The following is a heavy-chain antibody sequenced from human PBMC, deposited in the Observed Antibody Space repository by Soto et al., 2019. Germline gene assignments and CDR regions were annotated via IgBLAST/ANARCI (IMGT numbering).Heavy chain of an antibody. Sequence: EVQLVESGGDWVRRGGSLRLSCAAPGFTFSGHWMHWVRQVPGRGLEWVSRVKTHGGTSAYPDSVKGGFTNSRGNAKNTLDLQMSGLRAGDAAVYYGAREAGYCNRTSCYRRAFDTWGQGTTVSVSS. J-gene: IGHJ3*02. CDR3: AREAGYCNRTSCYRRAFDT. D-gene: IGHD2-2*01. V-gene: IGHV3-74*03. CDR2: VKTHGGTS. CDR1: GFTFSGHW.